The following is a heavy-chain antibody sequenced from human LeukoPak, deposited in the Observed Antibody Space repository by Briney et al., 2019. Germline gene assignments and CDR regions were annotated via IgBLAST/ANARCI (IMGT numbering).Heavy chain of an antibody. CDR3: ARGDEQWLVSWYFGL. CDR1: GGSISSYY. D-gene: IGHD6-19*01. Sequence: SETLSLTCTVSGGSISSYYWSWIRQPPGKGLEWIGYIYYSGSTNYNPSLKSRVTISVDTSKNQFSLKLSSVTAADTAVYYCARGDEQWLVSWYFGLWGRGTLVTVSS. V-gene: IGHV4-59*01. J-gene: IGHJ2*01. CDR2: IYYSGST.